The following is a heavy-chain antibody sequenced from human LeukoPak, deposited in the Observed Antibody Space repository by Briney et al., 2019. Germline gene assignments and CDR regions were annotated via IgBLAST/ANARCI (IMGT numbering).Heavy chain of an antibody. D-gene: IGHD1-26*01. CDR1: GGSISSYY. Sequence: SETLSLTCTVSGGSISSYYWSWIRQPPGKGLEWLGYIYYSGSTNYNPSLKSRVTISVDTSKNQFSLKLSSVTAADTAVYYCARQGFSGSYDYYYYYMDVWGKGTTVTVSS. V-gene: IGHV4-59*01. J-gene: IGHJ6*03. CDR3: ARQGFSGSYDYYYYYMDV. CDR2: IYYSGST.